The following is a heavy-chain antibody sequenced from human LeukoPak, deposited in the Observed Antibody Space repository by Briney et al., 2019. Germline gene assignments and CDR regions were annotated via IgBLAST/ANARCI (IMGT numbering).Heavy chain of an antibody. Sequence: SETLSLTCTVSGGSISSGSYYWSWIRQHPGKGLEWIGYIYYSGNTYYNPSLKSRVTISVDTSKNQFSLNLSSVTAADTAVYYCARGGSTGTNLNWVDPWGQGTLVTVSS. D-gene: IGHD1-1*01. V-gene: IGHV4-31*03. CDR2: IYYSGNT. CDR3: ARGGSTGTNLNWVDP. CDR1: GGSISSGSYY. J-gene: IGHJ5*02.